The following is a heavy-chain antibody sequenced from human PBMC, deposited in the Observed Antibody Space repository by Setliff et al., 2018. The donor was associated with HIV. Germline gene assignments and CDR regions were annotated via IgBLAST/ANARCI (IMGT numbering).Heavy chain of an antibody. CDR2: MHYAGTT. Sequence: SETLSLTCNVSGDSLTSGYYWVWIRQPPGKGLEWIASMHYAGTTEYNPSLKSRLTMSLDTSRNHFTLNLKSVTAADTAVYFCARMNYGSGLASYFDYWGQGTLVTVS. CDR3: ARMNYGSGLASYFDY. V-gene: IGHV4-38-2*02. J-gene: IGHJ4*02. D-gene: IGHD3-10*01. CDR1: GDSLTSGYY.